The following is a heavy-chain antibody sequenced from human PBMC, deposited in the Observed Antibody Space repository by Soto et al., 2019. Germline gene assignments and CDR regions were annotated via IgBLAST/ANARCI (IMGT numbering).Heavy chain of an antibody. V-gene: IGHV5-10-1*01. CDR2: IDPSGSYT. J-gene: IGHJ6*02. CDR1: GYTFGNNW. D-gene: IGHD3-16*01. CDR3: ARNMITFGGTNTSYEGAFGMDV. Sequence: GESLKISCQGSGYTFGNNWISWVRQKPGKGLEWMGKIDPSGSYTDYSPSFQGHVSLSVDKSVSTAYLQWSSLKASDSAIYYCARNMITFGGTNTSYEGAFGMDVWGHGTAVTVS.